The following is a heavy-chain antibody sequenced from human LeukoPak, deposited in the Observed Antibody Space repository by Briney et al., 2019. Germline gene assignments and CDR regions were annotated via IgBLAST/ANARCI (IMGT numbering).Heavy chain of an antibody. CDR2: INPSGSST. CDR3: ASSTPTPYYYGSGSYHTLFDY. J-gene: IGHJ4*02. V-gene: IGHV1-46*01. Sequence: ASVKVSCKASGYSFTSHYMHWVRQAPGQGLEWLGLINPSGSSTLYAQKFQGRITMTRDMSTTTDYMELSSLTYDDTAVYYCASSTPTPYYYGSGSYHTLFDYWGQGTLVTVSS. D-gene: IGHD3-10*01. CDR1: GYSFTSHY.